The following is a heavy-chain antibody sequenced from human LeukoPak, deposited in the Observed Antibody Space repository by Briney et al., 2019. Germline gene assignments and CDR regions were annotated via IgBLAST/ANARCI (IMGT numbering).Heavy chain of an antibody. J-gene: IGHJ4*02. CDR2: IYSGGTT. V-gene: IGHV3-53*01. CDR3: AKSTRDSSGYYYFDY. Sequence: PGGPLRLSCAASGFTVSSSYLNWVRQAAGKGLEWVSIIYSGGTTYYANSVKGRFTISRDILKNTLSLQMNSLRAEDTAVYYCAKSTRDSSGYYYFDYWGQGTLVTVSS. D-gene: IGHD3-22*01. CDR1: GFTVSSSY.